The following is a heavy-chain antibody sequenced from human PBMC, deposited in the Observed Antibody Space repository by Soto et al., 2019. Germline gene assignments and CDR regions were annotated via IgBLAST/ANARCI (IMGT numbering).Heavy chain of an antibody. V-gene: IGHV1-2*02. CDR1: GYTFAAYY. D-gene: IGHD3-16*01. Sequence: ASVKVSCKTSGYTFAAYYIHWVRQAPGQGLEWMGFLFPNSGGSTTSAQQFEGRVTMTRDSSISTAYLELSGLTPDDTAVYFCAKDEGGIFDSWGQGTLVTVSS. CDR3: AKDEGGIFDS. CDR2: LFPNSGGST. J-gene: IGHJ4*01.